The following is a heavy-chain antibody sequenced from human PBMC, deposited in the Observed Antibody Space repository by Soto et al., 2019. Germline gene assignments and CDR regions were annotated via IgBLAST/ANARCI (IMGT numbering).Heavy chain of an antibody. Sequence: PGGSLGLSFAASGFTFSSQYMSWVRQAPGKGLEWVANIKYDGSDKFYLDSVKGRFIISRDNARDSLFLEMNSLRAEDTAMYYCVRGLAPHWFDPWGQGTLVPVSS. J-gene: IGHJ5*02. CDR3: VRGLAPHWFDP. CDR2: IKYDGSDK. V-gene: IGHV3-7*01. CDR1: GFTFSSQY.